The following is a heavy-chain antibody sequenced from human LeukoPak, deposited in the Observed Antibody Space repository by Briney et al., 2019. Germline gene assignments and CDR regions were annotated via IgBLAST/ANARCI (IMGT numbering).Heavy chain of an antibody. J-gene: IGHJ4*02. CDR3: VRLRRNSDRSGYYYFYNY. CDR1: GFPFSHYG. CDR2: IWSDGTNQ. D-gene: IGHD3-22*01. Sequence: PGGSLRLSCEASGFPFSHYGMHWVRQAPGKGLEWVAVIWSDGTNQYYADSVRGRFTISRDNAKSSLYLQMNSLRAEDTARYYCVRLRRNSDRSGYYYFYNYWGQGIQVTVSS. V-gene: IGHV3-33*01.